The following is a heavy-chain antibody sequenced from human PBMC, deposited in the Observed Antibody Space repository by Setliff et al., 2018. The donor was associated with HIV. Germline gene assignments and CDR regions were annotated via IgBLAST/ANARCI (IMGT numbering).Heavy chain of an antibody. D-gene: IGHD2-15*01. V-gene: IGHV1-2*06. CDR3: ARGGGGPSSFDI. CDR1: GYTFIGYH. J-gene: IGHJ3*02. CDR2: INPTTAAA. Sequence: ASVKVSCKASGYTFIGYHIHWVRQAPRQGLEWMGRINPTTAAANSAKKFQGRVTMARDTSVSTVYMELSRLRSDDMAVYFCARGGGGPSSFDIWGQGTMVTVSS.